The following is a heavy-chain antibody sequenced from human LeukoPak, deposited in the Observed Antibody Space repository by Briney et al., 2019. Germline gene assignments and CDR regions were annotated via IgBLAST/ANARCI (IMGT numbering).Heavy chain of an antibody. CDR2: IYYSGST. CDR3: ARSDFWSAYYNY. CDR1: GGSISSYY. J-gene: IGHJ4*02. Sequence: PSETLSLTCTVSGGSISSYYWSWIRQPPGKGLEWIGYIYYSGSTNYNPSLKSRVTISVDTSKNQFSLKLSSVTAADTAVYYCARSDFWSAYYNYWGQGTLVTVSS. V-gene: IGHV4-59*12. D-gene: IGHD3-3*01.